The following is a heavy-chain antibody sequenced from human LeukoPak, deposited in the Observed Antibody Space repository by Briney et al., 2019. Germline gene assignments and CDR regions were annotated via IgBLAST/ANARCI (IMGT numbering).Heavy chain of an antibody. D-gene: IGHD3-22*01. CDR3: ARSGYYYDSSDLIDY. J-gene: IGHJ4*02. Sequence: GGSLRLSCAASGFTFSSYWMHWVRQAPGKGLVWVSRINSDGCSTSYADSVKGRFTISRDNAKNTLYLQMNSLRAEDTAVYYCARSGYYYDSSDLIDYWGQGTLVTVSS. CDR1: GFTFSSYW. CDR2: INSDGCST. V-gene: IGHV3-74*01.